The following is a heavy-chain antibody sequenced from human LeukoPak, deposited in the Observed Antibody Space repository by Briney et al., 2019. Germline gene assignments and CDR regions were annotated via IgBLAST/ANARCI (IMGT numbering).Heavy chain of an antibody. CDR1: GGSISSYY. J-gene: IGHJ6*03. Sequence: SETLSHTCTVSGGSISSYYWSWIRQPPGKGLEWIGYIYTSGSTNYNPSLKSRVTISVDTSKNQFSLKLSSVTAADTAVYYCASSPSHYYYMDVRGKGTTVTVSS. CDR3: ASSPSHYYYMDV. V-gene: IGHV4-4*09. CDR2: IYTSGST.